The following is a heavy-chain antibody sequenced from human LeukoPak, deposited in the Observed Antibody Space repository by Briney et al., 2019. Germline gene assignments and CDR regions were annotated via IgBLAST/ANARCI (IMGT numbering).Heavy chain of an antibody. CDR2: IYHSGST. J-gene: IGHJ4*02. CDR3: ARMQGSGWDFDY. D-gene: IGHD6-19*01. CDR1: GYSISSGYY. V-gene: IGHV4-38-2*01. Sequence: KPSETLSLTCAVSGYSISSGYYWGWIRKPPGKGLEWIGSIYHSGSTYYNPSLKSRVTISVDTSKNQFSLKLSSVTAADTAVYYCARMQGSGWDFDYWGQGTLVTVSS.